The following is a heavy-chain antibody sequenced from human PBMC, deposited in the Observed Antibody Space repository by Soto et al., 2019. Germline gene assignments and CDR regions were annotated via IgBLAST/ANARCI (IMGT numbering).Heavy chain of an antibody. V-gene: IGHV1-69*01. CDR2: IIPIFGTA. CDR3: ARLDNVDTAMGSDCSGGSCYFP. J-gene: IGHJ5*02. D-gene: IGHD2-15*01. CDR1: GGTFSSYA. Sequence: QVQLVQSGAEVKKPGSSVKVSCKASGGTFSSYAIGWVRQAPGQGLEWMGGIIPIFGTANYAQKFQGRVTITADESTSTAYMELSSLRSEDTAVYYCARLDNVDTAMGSDCSGGSCYFPWGQGTLVTVSS.